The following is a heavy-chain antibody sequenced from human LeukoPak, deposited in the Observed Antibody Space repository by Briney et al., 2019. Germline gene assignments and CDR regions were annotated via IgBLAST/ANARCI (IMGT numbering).Heavy chain of an antibody. Sequence: GGSLRLSCAASGFTVSTNYMSWVRQAPGKGLEWVSVIYSGGSTYYADSVKGRFTISRDNSKNTRYLQMNSLRAEDTAVYYCARGRGTYYFDYWGQGTPVTVSS. CDR1: GFTVSTNY. J-gene: IGHJ4*02. CDR2: IYSGGST. CDR3: ARGRGTYYFDY. V-gene: IGHV3-53*01. D-gene: IGHD3-10*01.